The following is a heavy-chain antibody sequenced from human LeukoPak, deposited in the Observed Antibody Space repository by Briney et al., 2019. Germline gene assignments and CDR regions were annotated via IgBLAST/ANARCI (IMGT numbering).Heavy chain of an antibody. V-gene: IGHV3-7*01. D-gene: IGHD3-10*01. CDR2: VNEDGSEQ. J-gene: IGHJ4*02. Sequence: GGSLRLSCVASGFTFTNNWMTWFRQAPGKGLEWLANVNEDGSEQNYLDAVKGRFTISRDNAKNSVYLQMNSLRAEDTAVYYCASEGNNYYGSGSQIDYWGQGTLVTVSS. CDR3: ASEGNNYYGSGSQIDY. CDR1: GFTFTNNW.